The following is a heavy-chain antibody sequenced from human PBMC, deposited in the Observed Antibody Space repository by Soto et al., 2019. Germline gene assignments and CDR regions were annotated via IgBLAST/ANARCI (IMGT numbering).Heavy chain of an antibody. V-gene: IGHV2-70*12. D-gene: IGHD3-10*01. CDR3: ARIPHYSDTYYMDS. CDR2: IYWTNNK. CDR1: GFSFSTTGMN. J-gene: IGHJ4*02. Sequence: SGPTLVNPTQTLTLTCTFSGFSFSTTGMNINWIRQPPGKTLEWLALIYWTNNKHYSTSLQTRLTISKDTSKNQVVLTMTNMDPVDTATYYCARIPHYSDTYYMDSWGQGTLVTIS.